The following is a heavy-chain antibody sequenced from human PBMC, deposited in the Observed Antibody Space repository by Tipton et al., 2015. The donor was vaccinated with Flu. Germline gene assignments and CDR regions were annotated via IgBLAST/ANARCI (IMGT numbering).Heavy chain of an antibody. Sequence: SLRLSCVASGFTFSSYAMSWVRQVPGKGLEWVSVISGSGGSTYYADSVKGRFTISRDNSKTTSYLQMNSLRVEDTAVYYCARDRVVGAAAGYYDCYYGMDVWGQGTTVTVSS. CDR2: ISGSGGST. D-gene: IGHD1-26*01. CDR3: ARDRVVGAAAGYYDCYYGMDV. J-gene: IGHJ6*02. CDR1: GFTFSSYA. V-gene: IGHV3-23*01.